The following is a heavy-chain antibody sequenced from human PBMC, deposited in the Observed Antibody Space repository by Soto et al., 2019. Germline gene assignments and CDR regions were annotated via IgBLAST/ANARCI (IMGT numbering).Heavy chain of an antibody. CDR3: ARVERGTATTVVDAFDI. V-gene: IGHV4-61*01. CDR1: GASVGSGSYY. Sequence: SETLSLTCAVYGASVGSGSYYWSWIRQPPGKGLEWIGEMSHSGGTHFNPSLKSRVTISVDTSKNQFSLKMSSVTTADTALYYCARVERGTATTVVDAFDIWGPGTMVTVSS. D-gene: IGHD2-21*02. CDR2: MSHSGGT. J-gene: IGHJ3*02.